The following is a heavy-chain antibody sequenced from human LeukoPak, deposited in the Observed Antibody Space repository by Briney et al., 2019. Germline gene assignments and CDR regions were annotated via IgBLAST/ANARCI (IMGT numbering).Heavy chain of an antibody. J-gene: IGHJ5*02. V-gene: IGHV1-69*01. CDR2: IIPIFGTA. CDR1: GGTFSSYA. CDR3: ARDADDSSGFSWFDP. Sequence: ASVKVSCKASGGTFSSYAISWVRQAPGQGLEWMGGIIPIFGTANYAQKFQGRVTITADESTSTAYMELSSLRSEDTAVYSCARDADDSSGFSWFDPWGQGTLVTVSS. D-gene: IGHD3-22*01.